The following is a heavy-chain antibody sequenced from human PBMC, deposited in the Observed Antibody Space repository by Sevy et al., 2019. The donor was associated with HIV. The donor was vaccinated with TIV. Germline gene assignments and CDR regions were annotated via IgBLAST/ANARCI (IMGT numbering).Heavy chain of an antibody. CDR2: ISGLSNYI. J-gene: IGHJ4*02. CDR3: AREDIRVAGIGYYFHS. D-gene: IGHD6-19*01. V-gene: IGHV3-21*01. CDR1: GFTFSDYN. Sequence: GESLKISCAASGFTFSDYNMNWVRQAPGKGLEWVSYISGLSNYIYYADSVKGRFSISRDNAKNSLFLQMNSLRAEDTALYYCAREDIRVAGIGYYFHSWGQGTLVTVSS.